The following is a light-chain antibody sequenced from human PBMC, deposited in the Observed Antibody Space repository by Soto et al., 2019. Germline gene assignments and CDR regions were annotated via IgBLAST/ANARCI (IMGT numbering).Light chain of an antibody. CDR3: QQYNRYWT. CDR2: DAS. CDR1: QSITSW. J-gene: IGKJ1*01. Sequence: DIQMTQSPSTLSASVGDRVTITCRASQSITSWLAWYQQKPGKAPKLLIYDASSLESGVPSRFSGSGSGTEFTLTISGLQPDDFATYYCQQYNRYWTFGQGTKVDIK. V-gene: IGKV1-5*01.